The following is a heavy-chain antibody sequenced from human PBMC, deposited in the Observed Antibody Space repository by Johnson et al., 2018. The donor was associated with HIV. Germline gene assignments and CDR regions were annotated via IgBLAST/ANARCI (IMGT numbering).Heavy chain of an antibody. CDR1: GFTFSNYD. CDR2: IGAAGDT. D-gene: IGHD3/OR15-3a*01. Sequence: VQLVESGGGLVQPGGSLRLSCVASGFTFSNYDMHWVRQATGKGLEWVSVIGAAGDTYYPGSVKGRFTISRENAKNSLYLQMNSLRVEDTAVYYFSRDFYHNCWTGYSRNEAFDFWGQGTMVTVFS. V-gene: IGHV3-13*01. CDR3: SRDFYHNCWTGYSRNEAFDF. J-gene: IGHJ3*01.